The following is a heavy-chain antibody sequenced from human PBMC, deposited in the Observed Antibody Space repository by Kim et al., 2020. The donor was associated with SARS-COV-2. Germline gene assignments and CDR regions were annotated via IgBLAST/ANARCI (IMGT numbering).Heavy chain of an antibody. D-gene: IGHD3-9*01. CDR2: ITDTGDST. J-gene: IGHJ4*02. Sequence: GGSLRLSCSASGFSFNTYAMHWVRQAPGQGLEYLSGITDTGDSTSYADSVKGRFTISRDNSKNILYLQMSSLRDGDTAIYYCVKDYYIGAGFFDYWGPGTLVTVSS. CDR1: GFSFNTYA. CDR3: VKDYYIGAGFFDY. V-gene: IGHV3-64D*09.